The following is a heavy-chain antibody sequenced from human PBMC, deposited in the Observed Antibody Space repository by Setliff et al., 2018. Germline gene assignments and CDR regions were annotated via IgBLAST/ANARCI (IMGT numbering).Heavy chain of an antibody. J-gene: IGHJ3*01. Sequence: PGGSLRLSCAASGFTFSSYWMSWVRQAPGKGLEWVANIQEDGGQENYVDSVKGRFTISRDNTENSVFLQMNSLRVEDTAVYYCARDESPQDSLDSKNYYYDALDVWGQGTMVTVSS. CDR1: GFTFSSYW. CDR3: ARDESPQDSLDSKNYYYDALDV. V-gene: IGHV3-7*01. D-gene: IGHD3-22*01. CDR2: IQEDGGQE.